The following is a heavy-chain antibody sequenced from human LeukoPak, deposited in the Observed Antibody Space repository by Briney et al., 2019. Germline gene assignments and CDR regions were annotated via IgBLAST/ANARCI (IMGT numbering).Heavy chain of an antibody. CDR3: ARHWYGSGSYILDP. CDR2: IYHSGST. V-gene: IGHV4-30-2*01. J-gene: IGHJ5*02. CDR1: GGSISSGGYY. Sequence: TLSLTCTVSGGSISSGGYYWSWIRQPPGKGLEWIGYIYHSGSTYYNPSLKSRVTISVDRSKNQFSLKLSSVTAADTAVYYCARHWYGSGSYILDPWGQGTLVTVSS. D-gene: IGHD3-10*01.